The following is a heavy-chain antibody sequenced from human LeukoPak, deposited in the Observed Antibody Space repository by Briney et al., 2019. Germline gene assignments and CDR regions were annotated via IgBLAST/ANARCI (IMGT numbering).Heavy chain of an antibody. CDR2: ISGSGGST. J-gene: IGHJ4*02. Sequence: GGSLRLSCAASGFTFSSYAMSWVRQAPGKGLEWVSAISGSGGSTYYADSVKGRFTIPRDNSKNTLYLQMNSLRAEATAVYYCAKRYFSCGSCSPQFDYWGQGTLVTVSS. V-gene: IGHV3-23*01. D-gene: IGHD2-15*01. CDR1: GFTFSSYA. CDR3: AKRYFSCGSCSPQFDY.